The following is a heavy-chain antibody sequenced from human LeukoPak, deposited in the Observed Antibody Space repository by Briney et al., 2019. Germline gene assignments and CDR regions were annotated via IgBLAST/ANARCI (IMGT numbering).Heavy chain of an antibody. J-gene: IGHJ4*02. CDR3: AKSIRGYYPFYYFDY. CDR1: GFTFSDYY. Sequence: GGSLRLSCAASGFTFSDYYMSWIRQAPGKGLEWVSKISSSGSTIYYADSVKGRFTISRDNAKNSLYLQMNSLRAEDTALYYCAKSIRGYYPFYYFDYWGQGTLVTVSS. V-gene: IGHV3-11*01. CDR2: ISSSGSTI. D-gene: IGHD3-3*01.